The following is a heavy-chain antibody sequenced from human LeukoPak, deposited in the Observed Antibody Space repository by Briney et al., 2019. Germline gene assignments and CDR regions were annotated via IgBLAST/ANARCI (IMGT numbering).Heavy chain of an antibody. Sequence: GGPLRLSCAASGFTFRTSGMNWVRHAPGKGLEWVSYISSSGTTISYAQSVKGRFTITRDNAQNSLTLHMNTLRADDTAVYYCAKDGGTHFDHWGQGTLVTVSS. CDR1: GFTFRTSG. J-gene: IGHJ4*02. CDR3: AKDGGTHFDH. D-gene: IGHD3-16*01. V-gene: IGHV3-48*01. CDR2: ISSSGTTI.